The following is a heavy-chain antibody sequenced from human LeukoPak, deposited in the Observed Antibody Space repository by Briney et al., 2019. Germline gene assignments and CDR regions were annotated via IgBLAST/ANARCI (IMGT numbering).Heavy chain of an antibody. CDR1: GYSFTSYW. D-gene: IGHD1-1*01. CDR2: TYPGDSNT. V-gene: IGHV5-51*01. CDR3: ATGRRTTILFY. J-gene: IGHJ4*02. Sequence: GESLKISCKGSGYSFTSYWIGWLRQMPGKGLEWRGITYPGDSNTRYSPSFQGQVTISADKSISTAYLQWSSLKASDTAMYYCATGRRTTILFYWGQGTLVTVSS.